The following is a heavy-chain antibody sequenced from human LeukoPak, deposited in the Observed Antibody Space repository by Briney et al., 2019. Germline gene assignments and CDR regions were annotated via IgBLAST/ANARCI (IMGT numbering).Heavy chain of an antibody. CDR3: ANSKVADFHY. V-gene: IGHV3-23*01. CDR1: GFTFNLYA. CDR2: ITGSGGST. Sequence: GGSLRLSCTASGFTFNLYAMTWVRQAPGKGLEWVSAITGSGGSTYYADSLKGRFAISRDNSKNTVYLQMNSLRVDDTAVYYCANSKVADFHYWGQGTRVTVSS. J-gene: IGHJ4*02. D-gene: IGHD6-19*01.